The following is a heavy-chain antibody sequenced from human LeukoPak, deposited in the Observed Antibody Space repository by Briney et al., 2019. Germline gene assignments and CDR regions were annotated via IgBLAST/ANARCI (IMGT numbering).Heavy chain of an antibody. CDR2: INHSGST. V-gene: IGHV4-34*01. CDR1: GFTFSSYS. J-gene: IGHJ4*02. CDR3: ARVNGIVVNLFDY. D-gene: IGHD3-22*01. Sequence: GSLRLSCAASGFTFSSYSMNWIRQPPGKGLEWIGEINHSGSTNYNPSLKSRVTISVDTSKNQFSLKLSSVTAADTAVFYCARVNGIVVNLFDYWGQGTLVTVSS.